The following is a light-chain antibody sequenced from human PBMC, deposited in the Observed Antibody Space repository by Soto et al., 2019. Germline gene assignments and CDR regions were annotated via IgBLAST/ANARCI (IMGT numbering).Light chain of an antibody. CDR1: SSDVGGYNY. CDR3: RSYSPTGFFV. J-gene: IGLJ1*01. V-gene: IGLV2-14*01. CDR2: DVN. Sequence: QSVLTQPASVSGSPGQSITISCTGTSSDVGGYNYVSWYQQYPGKAPQLMIFDVNDRPSGVSYRFSGSKSGNTASLTISGLRVEEGAHYYCRSYSPTGFFVFGTGTKVTVL.